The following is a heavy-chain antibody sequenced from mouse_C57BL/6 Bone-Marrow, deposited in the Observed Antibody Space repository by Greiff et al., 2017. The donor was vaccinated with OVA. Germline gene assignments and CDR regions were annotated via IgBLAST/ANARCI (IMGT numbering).Heavy chain of an antibody. V-gene: IGHV1-64*01. Sequence: QVQLQQPGAELVKPGASVKLSCKASGYTFTSYWMHWVKQRPGLGLEWIGMIHPNSGSTNYNEKFKSKATLTVDKSSSTAYMQLSSLTSEDSAVYYCARYGSSWVYFDYWGQGTTLTVSS. CDR1: GYTFTSYW. J-gene: IGHJ2*01. CDR3: ARYGSSWVYFDY. D-gene: IGHD1-1*01. CDR2: IHPNSGST.